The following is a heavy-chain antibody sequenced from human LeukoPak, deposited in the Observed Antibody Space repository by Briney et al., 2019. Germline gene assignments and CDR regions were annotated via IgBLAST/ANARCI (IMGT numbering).Heavy chain of an antibody. V-gene: IGHV3-33*01. J-gene: IGHJ3*02. CDR3: ARDLDPSFDI. CDR1: GLTFSNYG. Sequence: PGRSLRLSCAASGLTFSNYGMHWVRQAPGKGLEWVAVIGYDGSDKYYADSVKGRFTISRDNSKNTLYLQMISLRAEDTAVYYCARDLDPSFDIWGQGTMVTVSS. D-gene: IGHD3-9*01. CDR2: IGYDGSDK.